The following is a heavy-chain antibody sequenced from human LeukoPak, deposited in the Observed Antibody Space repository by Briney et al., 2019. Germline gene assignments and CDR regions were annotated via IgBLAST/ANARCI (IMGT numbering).Heavy chain of an antibody. CDR1: GYTFTTYY. CDR3: ARDWSGTGTTPFDY. D-gene: IGHD1-7*01. J-gene: IGHJ4*02. Sequence: PGGSLRLSCKASGYTFTTYYMHWVRQAPGQGLEWMGIINPSDGSTSYEQKLQGRVTMTRDTSTNTVYMELSSLRSEDTAVYYCARDWSGTGTTPFDYWGQGTLVTVSS. V-gene: IGHV1-46*01. CDR2: INPSDGST.